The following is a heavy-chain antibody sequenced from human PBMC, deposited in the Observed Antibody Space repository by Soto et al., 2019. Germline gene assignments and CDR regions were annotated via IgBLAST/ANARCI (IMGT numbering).Heavy chain of an antibody. CDR3: AKVIVVVTADRGRYFQH. CDR1: GFTFSSYA. D-gene: IGHD2-21*02. CDR2: ISGTGFST. Sequence: EVQLLESGGGLVQPGGSLRLSCAASGFTFSSYAMNWVRQAPGKGLEWVSAISGTGFSTYYTDSVKGRFTISRDNSKNTLYLQMNSLRAEDTAVYYCAKVIVVVTADRGRYFQHWGKGTLVTVSS. J-gene: IGHJ1*01. V-gene: IGHV3-23*01.